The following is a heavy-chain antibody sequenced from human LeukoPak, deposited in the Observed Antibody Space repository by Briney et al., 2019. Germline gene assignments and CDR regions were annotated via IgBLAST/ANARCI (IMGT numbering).Heavy chain of an antibody. CDR2: ITGTHAT. Sequence: GGSLRLSCAASGFTFSASPIHWVRQASGKGLEWVGRITGTHATAYSATLKGRFTISRDDSKYTTFPQMNSLETEDTAVYYCTREGCGDTSCYTNDYWGQGTLVTVSS. J-gene: IGHJ4*02. CDR1: GFTFSASP. V-gene: IGHV3-73*01. CDR3: TREGCGDTSCYTNDY. D-gene: IGHD2-2*02.